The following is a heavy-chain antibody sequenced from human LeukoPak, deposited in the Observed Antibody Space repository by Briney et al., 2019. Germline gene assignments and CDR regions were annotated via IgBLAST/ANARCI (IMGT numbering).Heavy chain of an antibody. CDR3: ARHDLEDTAMGTFDY. CDR2: IYHSGST. J-gene: IGHJ4*02. V-gene: IGHV4-30-2*01. CDR1: GGSISSGGYY. D-gene: IGHD5-18*01. Sequence: PSQTLSLTCTVSGGSISSGGYYWSWIRQPPGKGLEWIGYIYHSGSTYYNPSLKSRVTISVDRSKNQFSLKLSSVTAADTAVYYCARHDLEDTAMGTFDYWGQGTLVTVSS.